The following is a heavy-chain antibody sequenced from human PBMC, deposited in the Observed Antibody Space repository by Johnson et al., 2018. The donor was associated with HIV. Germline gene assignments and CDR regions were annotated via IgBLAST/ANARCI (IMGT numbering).Heavy chain of an antibody. CDR1: GFTFSTYA. CDR3: TTDLSGSYEMGDNDAFDI. CDR2: ISYDGSNQ. J-gene: IGHJ3*02. D-gene: IGHD1-26*01. Sequence: QVQLVESGGGVVQPGRSLRLSCAASGFTFSTYAMHWVRQAPGKGLEWVTVISYDGSNQYYADSVKGRFTIYRDNSKNTVYIQMNSLRAEDTAVYYCTTDLSGSYEMGDNDAFDIWGRGTMFTVSS. V-gene: IGHV3-30*04.